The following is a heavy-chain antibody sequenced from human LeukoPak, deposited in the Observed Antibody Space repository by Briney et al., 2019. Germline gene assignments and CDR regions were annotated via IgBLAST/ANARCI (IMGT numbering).Heavy chain of an antibody. J-gene: IGHJ4*02. V-gene: IGHV1-2*02. Sequence: GASVKVSCKASGYTFSVYYMHWVRQAPGQGLEWMGWINPNSGGTNYAQKFQGRVTMTRDTSISTAYMELSRLRSDDTAVYYCARDFYGGNTLYYFDYWGQGTLVTVSS. CDR1: GYTFSVYY. CDR3: ARDFYGGNTLYYFDY. CDR2: INPNSGGT. D-gene: IGHD4-23*01.